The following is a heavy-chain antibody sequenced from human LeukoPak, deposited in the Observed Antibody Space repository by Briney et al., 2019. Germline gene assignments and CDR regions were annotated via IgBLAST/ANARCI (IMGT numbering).Heavy chain of an antibody. CDR1: GFTFSSYW. D-gene: IGHD6-13*01. J-gene: IGHJ5*02. V-gene: IGHV3-7*01. Sequence: GGSLRLSCAVSGFTFSSYWMSWVRQAPGKGLEWVAIIKQDESEKYYVDSVKGRFTISRDNAKNSLFLQMNSLRAEDTAMYYCARVGGGIAAAGKLDPWGQGTLVTVSS. CDR3: ARVGGGIAAAGKLDP. CDR2: IKQDESEK.